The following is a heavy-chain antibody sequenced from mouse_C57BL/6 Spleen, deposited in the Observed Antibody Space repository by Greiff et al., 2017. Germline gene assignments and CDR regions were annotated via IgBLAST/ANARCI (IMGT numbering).Heavy chain of an antibody. J-gene: IGHJ3*01. D-gene: IGHD3-1*01. V-gene: IGHV5-4*01. CDR1: GFTFSSYA. Sequence: EVQLVESGGGLVKPGGSLKLSCAASGFTFSSYAMSWVRQTPEKRLEWVATISDGGSYTYYPDNVKGRFTISRDNAKNNLYLQMSHLKSEDTAMYYCARDSSGFAYWGQGTLGTVSA. CDR2: ISDGGSYT. CDR3: ARDSSGFAY.